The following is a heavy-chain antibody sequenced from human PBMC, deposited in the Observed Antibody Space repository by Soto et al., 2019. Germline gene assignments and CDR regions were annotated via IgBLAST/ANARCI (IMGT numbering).Heavy chain of an antibody. CDR3: AICFRGKWDYHCPNGY. D-gene: IGHD3-10*01. Sequence: GASVKVSCKASGYTFTSYDINWVRQATGQGLEWMGWMNPSSGNTGYAQKFQGRVTMTRNTSISTAYMELSSLRSEDTAVYYCAICFRGKWDYHCPNGYWGRGTFVIVSS. J-gene: IGHJ4*02. CDR2: MNPSSGNT. V-gene: IGHV1-8*01. CDR1: GYTFTSYD.